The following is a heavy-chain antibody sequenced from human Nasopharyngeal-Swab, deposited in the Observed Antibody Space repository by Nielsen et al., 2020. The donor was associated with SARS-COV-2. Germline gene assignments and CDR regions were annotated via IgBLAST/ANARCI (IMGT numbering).Heavy chain of an antibody. Sequence: SETLSLTCAVYGGSFSGYYWSWIRQPPGKGLEWIGEINHSGSTNYNPSLKSRVTISVDTSKNQFSLKLSSVTAADTAAYYCASDLGQYQLHTLGGNNWFDPWGQGTLVTVSS. CDR1: GGSFSGYY. V-gene: IGHV4-34*01. J-gene: IGHJ5*02. CDR2: INHSGST. D-gene: IGHD2-2*01. CDR3: ASDLGQYQLHTLGGNNWFDP.